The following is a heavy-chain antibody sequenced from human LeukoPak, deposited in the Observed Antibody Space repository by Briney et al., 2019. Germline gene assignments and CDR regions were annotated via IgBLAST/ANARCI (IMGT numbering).Heavy chain of an antibody. CDR3: ARQDVLRFLEYDY. CDR2: IYYSGST. V-gene: IGHV4-59*01. CDR1: GGSISSYY. J-gene: IGHJ4*02. Sequence: SETLSLTCTVSGGSISSYYWSWIRQPPGKGLEWIWYIYYSGSTNYNSSLKSRVTISVDTSKNQFSPKLSSVTAADTAVYYCARQDVLRFLEYDYWGQGTLVTVSS. D-gene: IGHD3-3*01.